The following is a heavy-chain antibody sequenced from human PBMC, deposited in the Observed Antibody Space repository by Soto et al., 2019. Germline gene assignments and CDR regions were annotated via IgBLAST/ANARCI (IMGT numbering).Heavy chain of an antibody. Sequence: GVSLRLPCAASGFSFSSYGLPWVRQAPGKGLERLAAIWYDGSNKYYADSVQGRFTISRHNTNNTLYLQMNSLIAEVTAVYYCASDRDASMGYFYHYMDVWGKGTPVTVSS. CDR3: ASDRDASMGYFYHYMDV. CDR1: GFSFSSYG. CDR2: IWYDGSNK. V-gene: IGHV3-33*01. D-gene: IGHD5-18*01. J-gene: IGHJ6*03.